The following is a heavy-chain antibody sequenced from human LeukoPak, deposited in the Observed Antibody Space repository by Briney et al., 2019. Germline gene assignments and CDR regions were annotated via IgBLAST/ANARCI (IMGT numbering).Heavy chain of an antibody. CDR2: INPNSGGT. Sequence: ASVKVSCKASGYTFTGYYMHWVRQAPGQGLEWMGWINPNSGGTNYAQKFQGRVTMTRDTSISTAYMELSRLRSDDTAVYYCARAFSNSGYYYALDYWGQGTLVTVSS. CDR3: ARAFSNSGYYYALDY. J-gene: IGHJ4*02. CDR1: GYTFTGYY. V-gene: IGHV1-2*02. D-gene: IGHD3-22*01.